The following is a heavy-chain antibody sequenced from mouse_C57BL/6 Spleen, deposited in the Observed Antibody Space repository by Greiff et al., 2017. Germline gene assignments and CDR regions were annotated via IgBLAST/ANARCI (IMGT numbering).Heavy chain of an antibody. Sequence: VQLQQSGPELVKPGASVKISCKASGYTFTDYYMNWVKQSHGKSLEWIGEINPNNGGTSYNQKFKGKATLTVDKSSSTAYMELRSLTSEDSAVYYCARGETTVVAPYYAMDYWGQGTSVTVSS. J-gene: IGHJ4*01. V-gene: IGHV1-26*01. D-gene: IGHD1-1*01. CDR3: ARGETTVVAPYYAMDY. CDR2: INPNNGGT. CDR1: GYTFTDYY.